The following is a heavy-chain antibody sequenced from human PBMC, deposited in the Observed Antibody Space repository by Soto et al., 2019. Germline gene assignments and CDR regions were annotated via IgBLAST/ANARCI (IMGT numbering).Heavy chain of an antibody. CDR3: ARRGGYSYGPPSDYFDY. CDR2: IYYSGST. J-gene: IGHJ4*02. D-gene: IGHD5-18*01. CDR1: GGSISSSSYY. V-gene: IGHV4-39*01. Sequence: SETLSLTCTVSGGSISSSSYYWGWIRQPPGKGLEWIGSIYYSGSTYYNPSLKSRVTISVDTSKNQFSLKLSSVTAADTAVYYCARRGGYSYGPPSDYFDYGGQGTLVTVSS.